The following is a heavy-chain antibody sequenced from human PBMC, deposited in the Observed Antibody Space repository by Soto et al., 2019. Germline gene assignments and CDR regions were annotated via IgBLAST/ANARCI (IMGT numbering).Heavy chain of an antibody. CDR1: GGSISSYY. J-gene: IGHJ4*02. V-gene: IGHV4-59*01. CDR3: ATAVGYFDY. CDR2: IYYSGST. Sequence: SETLSLTCTVSGGSISSYYWSWIRQPPGKGLEWIGYIYYSGSTNYNPSLKSRVTISVDTSKNQFSLKLSSVTAAETAVYYCATAVGYFDYWGQGTLVTVSS.